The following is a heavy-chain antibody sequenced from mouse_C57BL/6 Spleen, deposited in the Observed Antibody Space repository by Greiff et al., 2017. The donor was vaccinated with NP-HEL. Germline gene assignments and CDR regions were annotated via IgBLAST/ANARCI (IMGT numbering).Heavy chain of an antibody. CDR3: ARLLDDYYAMDY. D-gene: IGHD2-1*01. CDR1: GYTFTDYY. CDR2: INPYNGGT. Sequence: EVQLQQSGPVLVKPGASVKMSCKASGYTFTDYYMNWVKQSHGKSLEWIGVINPYNGGTSYNQKFKGKATLTVDKSSSTAYMELNSLTSEDSAVYYCARLLDDYYAMDYWGQGTSVTVSS. V-gene: IGHV1-19*01. J-gene: IGHJ4*01.